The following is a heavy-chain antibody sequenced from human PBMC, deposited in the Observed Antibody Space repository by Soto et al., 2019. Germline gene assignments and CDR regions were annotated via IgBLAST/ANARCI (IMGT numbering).Heavy chain of an antibody. CDR1: GFTFRNQW. Sequence: EVQLEESGGGAVQLGESLRVTCVASGFTFRNQWMHWVRQVPGKGLVWVSRINGDGTRASYADFVKGRFTISRDNARNLQMNSLRVEDTAVYYCAKDVSLRGWVYLVVDDWGQGTLVTVSS. CDR2: INGDGTRA. V-gene: IGHV3-74*01. D-gene: IGHD6-13*01. CDR3: AKDVSLRGWVYLVVDD. J-gene: IGHJ4*02.